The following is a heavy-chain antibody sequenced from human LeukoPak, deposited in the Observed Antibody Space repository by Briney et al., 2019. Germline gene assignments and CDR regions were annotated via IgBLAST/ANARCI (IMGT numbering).Heavy chain of an antibody. D-gene: IGHD2-15*01. V-gene: IGHV4-59*01. CDR3: ARDRELGYCSGGSCYSNYYYGMDV. CDR1: GGSISSYY. J-gene: IGHJ6*02. Sequence: SETLSLTCTVSGGSISSYYWSWLRQPPGKGLEWIGYIYYSGSTNYNPSLKSRVTISVDTPKNQFSLKLSSVTAADTAVYYCARDRELGYCSGGSCYSNYYYGMDVWGQGTTVTVSS. CDR2: IYYSGST.